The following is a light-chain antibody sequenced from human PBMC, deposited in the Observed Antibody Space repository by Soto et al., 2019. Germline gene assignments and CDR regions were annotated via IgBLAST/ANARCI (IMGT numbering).Light chain of an antibody. V-gene: IGKV1-5*01. CDR2: DAS. CDR3: QQYDSFSVT. CDR1: QSVRSW. Sequence: DIQMTQSPSTLSASVGDRVTITCRASQSVRSWLAWYQQKPGRAPKFLIYDASSLESGVPSRFSGSGSGTEFTLTISNLQPDDFETYYCQQYDSFSVTFGQGTRLEIK. J-gene: IGKJ5*01.